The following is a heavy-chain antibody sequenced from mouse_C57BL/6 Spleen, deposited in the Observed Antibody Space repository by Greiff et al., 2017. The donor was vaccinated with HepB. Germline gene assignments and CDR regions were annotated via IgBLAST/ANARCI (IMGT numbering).Heavy chain of an antibody. CDR2: IYPRSGNT. CDR1: GYTFTSYG. V-gene: IGHV1-81*01. Sequence: QVQLQQSGAELARPGASVKLSCKASGYTFTSYGISWVKQRTGQGLEWIGEIYPRSGNTYYNEKFKGKATLTADKSSSTAYMELRSLTSEDSAVYFCARSEDYRFAYWGQGTLVTVSA. CDR3: ARSEDYRFAY. D-gene: IGHD2-4*01. J-gene: IGHJ3*01.